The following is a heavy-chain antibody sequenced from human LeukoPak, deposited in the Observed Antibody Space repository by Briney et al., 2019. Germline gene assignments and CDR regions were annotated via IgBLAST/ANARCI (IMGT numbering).Heavy chain of an antibody. J-gene: IGHJ4*02. D-gene: IGHD6-13*01. V-gene: IGHV4-4*07. CDR1: GGASNSNY. Sequence: SETLSLTYSVSGGASNSNYWTWIRQPAGKGLEWIGRISTSGITNYSPSLKSRVTISLDKSKNQFSLILASVTAADTALYYCAREASIAAAGWISDYWGQGTLVTVSS. CDR3: AREASIAAAGWISDY. CDR2: ISTSGIT.